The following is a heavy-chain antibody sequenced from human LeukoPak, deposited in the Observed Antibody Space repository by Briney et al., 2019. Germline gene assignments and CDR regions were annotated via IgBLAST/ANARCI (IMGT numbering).Heavy chain of an antibody. V-gene: IGHV1-69*01. CDR1: GGSVSNYP. D-gene: IGHD6-13*01. CDR2: TIPIFGAA. CDR3: AREHSSSWDQFDY. J-gene: IGHJ4*02. Sequence: SVKVSCKASGGSVSNYPISWVRQAPGQGLEWMGGTIPIFGAANYAQKLRGRVTITADESTTTVYMELRSLRSDDTAVYYCAREHSSSWDQFDYWGQGTLVTVSS.